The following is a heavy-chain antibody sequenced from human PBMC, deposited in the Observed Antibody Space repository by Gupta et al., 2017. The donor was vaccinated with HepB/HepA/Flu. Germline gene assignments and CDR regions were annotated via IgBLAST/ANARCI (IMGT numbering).Heavy chain of an antibody. D-gene: IGHD3-22*01. CDR2: FDYEDGET. CDR1: GYTLSELS. V-gene: IGHV1-24*01. Sequence: QVHLVQSGAEVKKPGASVKVSCKVSGYTLSELSMHWVRQAPGKGLEWMGGFDYEDGETIYAQNGQGRVTMTEDTSTDTAYMELRSLKFEDTAVYYCASVRGFHRYGDYYRNQYFQHWGQGTLGTVST. CDR3: ASVRGFHRYGDYYRNQYFQH. J-gene: IGHJ1*01.